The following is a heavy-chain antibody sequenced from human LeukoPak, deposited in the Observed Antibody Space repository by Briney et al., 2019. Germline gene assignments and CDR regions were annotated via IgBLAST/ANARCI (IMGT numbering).Heavy chain of an antibody. V-gene: IGHV3-74*01. CDR1: GLSFSNYW. Sequence: PGGSLGLSCAASGLSFSNYWMHWVRQAPGKGLVWVSRIDTDGSRINYADSVKGRFTISRDNAKNTLYLQMNSLRADDTAVYYCSRSTVSLVDWGQGTLVTVSS. J-gene: IGHJ4*02. CDR3: SRSTVSLVD. CDR2: IDTDGSRI. D-gene: IGHD4-17*01.